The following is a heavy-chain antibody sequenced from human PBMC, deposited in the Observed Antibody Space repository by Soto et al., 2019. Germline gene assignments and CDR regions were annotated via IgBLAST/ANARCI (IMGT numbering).Heavy chain of an antibody. CDR2: IYYSGST. D-gene: IGHD2-2*01. V-gene: IGHV4-59*01. J-gene: IGHJ6*02. CDR1: GGSISSYY. CDR3: AVPHQYCSATSCEDSYYYYGMDV. Sequence: TSETLSLTCTVSGGSISSYYWSWIRQPPGKGLEWIGYIYYSGSTNYNPSLKSRVTISVDTSKKQFSLKLSSVTAADTAVYYCAVPHQYCSATSCEDSYYYYGMDVWGQGTTVTVSS.